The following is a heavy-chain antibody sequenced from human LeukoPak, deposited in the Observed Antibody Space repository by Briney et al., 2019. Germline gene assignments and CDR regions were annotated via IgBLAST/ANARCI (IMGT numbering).Heavy chain of an antibody. CDR3: ARGVTAAGNYFDS. Sequence: PGGSLRLSCAASGFTFSSYSMTWVRQAPGKGLEWVSYISSSSSTIYYADSVKGRFTISRDNAKNSLYLQMNSLRAEDTAVYYCARGVTAAGNYFDSWGQGTLVTVSS. J-gene: IGHJ4*02. D-gene: IGHD6-13*01. CDR1: GFTFSSYS. CDR2: ISSSSSTI. V-gene: IGHV3-48*01.